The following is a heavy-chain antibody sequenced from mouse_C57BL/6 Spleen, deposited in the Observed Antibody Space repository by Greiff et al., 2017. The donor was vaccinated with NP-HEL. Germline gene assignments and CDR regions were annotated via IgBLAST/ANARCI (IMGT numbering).Heavy chain of an antibody. CDR3: ARSTYGNYEGYYAMDY. V-gene: IGHV1-53*01. CDR2: INPSNGGT. Sequence: VQLQQSGTELVKPGASVKLSCKASGYTFTSYWMHWVKQRPGQGLEWIGNINPSNGGTNYNEKFKSKATLTVDKSSSTAYMQLSSLTSEDSAVYYCARSTYGNYEGYYAMDYWGQGTSVTVSS. D-gene: IGHD2-1*01. CDR1: GYTFTSYW. J-gene: IGHJ4*01.